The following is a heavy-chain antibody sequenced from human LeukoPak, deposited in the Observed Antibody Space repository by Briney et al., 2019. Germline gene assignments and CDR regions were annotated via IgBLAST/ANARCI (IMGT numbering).Heavy chain of an antibody. J-gene: IGHJ4*02. Sequence: ASVKVSCKASGYTFTNYYMHWVRQAPGQGLEWMGWINPNSGGTNYAQKFQGRVTMTRDTSISTAYMELSRLRSDDTAVYYCAREIGSGTWSLSATFSGTRNDYWGQGTLVTVSS. CDR3: AREIGSGTWSLSATFSGTRNDY. CDR1: GYTFTNYY. CDR2: INPNSGGT. D-gene: IGHD3-10*01. V-gene: IGHV1-2*02.